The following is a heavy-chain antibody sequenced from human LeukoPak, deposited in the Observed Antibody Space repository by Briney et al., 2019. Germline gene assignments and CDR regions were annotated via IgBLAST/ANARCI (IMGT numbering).Heavy chain of an antibody. J-gene: IGHJ4*02. D-gene: IGHD3-10*01. Sequence: GGALRVPPAAPLLTFSGYITNWVRPALRKSREWVSSISSSRNYIYYADSEEGPFTTSRDNAKNSLYLKMNRLRAEDTAVYYCARVPHAMVRGGIRTDFYFDYWGQGTLVTVSS. CDR2: ISSSRNYI. V-gene: IGHV3-21*01. CDR3: ARVPHAMVRGGIRTDFYFDY. CDR1: LLTFSGYI.